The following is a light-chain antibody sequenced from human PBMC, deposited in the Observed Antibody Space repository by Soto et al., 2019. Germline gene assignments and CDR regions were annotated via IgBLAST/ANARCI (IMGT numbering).Light chain of an antibody. CDR3: QQYNTDSHT. CDR2: RAS. CDR1: QSIGTW. J-gene: IGKJ2*01. V-gene: IGKV1-5*03. Sequence: DIQVTQSPATLSAFVGDRVTISCRARQSIGTWLAWYQQRPGKAPKLLIYRASALERGVPSRFTGSGSGTEFTLTISSLQPDDFAIYFCQQYNTDSHTFGQGTKVDIK.